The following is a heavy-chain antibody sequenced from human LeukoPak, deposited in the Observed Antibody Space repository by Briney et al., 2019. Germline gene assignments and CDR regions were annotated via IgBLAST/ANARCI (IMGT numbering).Heavy chain of an antibody. V-gene: IGHV3-21*01. J-gene: IGHJ5*02. CDR2: ITTTFYT. Sequence: GGSLRLSCAASGFTFSSYSFNWVRQVPGKGLEWVSSITTTFYTYYIDSVKGRFTISRDNSKNTLYLQMNSLRAEDTAVYYCARDGGNPSPKLYQRANNWFDPWGQGTLVTVSS. D-gene: IGHD3-16*01. CDR3: ARDGGNPSPKLYQRANNWFDP. CDR1: GFTFSSYS.